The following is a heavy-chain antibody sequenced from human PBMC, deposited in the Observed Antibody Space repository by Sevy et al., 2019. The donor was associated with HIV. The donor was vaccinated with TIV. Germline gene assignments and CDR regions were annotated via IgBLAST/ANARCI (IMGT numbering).Heavy chain of an antibody. D-gene: IGHD3-3*01. Sequence: ASVKVSCKASGYTFTSYDINWVRQATGQGLEWMGWMNPNSGNTGYAQKFQGRVTMTRNTSISTAYMELSSLRSEETAVYYCARGHVNYYDFWSGYRWPYGMDVWGQGTTVTVSS. CDR3: ARGHVNYYDFWSGYRWPYGMDV. CDR1: GYTFTSYD. CDR2: MNPNSGNT. J-gene: IGHJ6*02. V-gene: IGHV1-8*01.